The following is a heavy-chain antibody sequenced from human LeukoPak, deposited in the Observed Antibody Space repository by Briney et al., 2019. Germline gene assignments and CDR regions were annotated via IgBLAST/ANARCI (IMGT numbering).Heavy chain of an antibody. V-gene: IGHV3-30*04. CDR2: ISYDGSDK. CDR1: GFTFSSYA. J-gene: IGHJ4*02. CDR3: ARVRQGEASSWYHPLDY. D-gene: IGHD6-13*01. Sequence: GGSLRLSCAASGFTFSSYAMHWVRQAPGKGLEWVAVISYDGSDKYYADSVKGRFTISRDNSKNTLYLQMNSLRAEDTAVYYCARVRQGEASSWYHPLDYWGQGTLVTVSS.